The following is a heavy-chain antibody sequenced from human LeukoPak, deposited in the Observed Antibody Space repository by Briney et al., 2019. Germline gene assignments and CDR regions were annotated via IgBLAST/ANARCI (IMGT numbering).Heavy chain of an antibody. CDR2: IDYSGTT. CDR1: GYSISSSSGYY. D-gene: IGHD3-16*01. Sequence: SETLSLTCTVSGYSISSSSGYYWGWIRQPPGKGLEWIGSIDYSGTTYYNVSLKSRLPISVDTSKNQFSLKLSSVTAADTAVYYCARHDPWGYWGQGTLVTVSS. J-gene: IGHJ4*02. V-gene: IGHV4-39*01. CDR3: ARHDPWGY.